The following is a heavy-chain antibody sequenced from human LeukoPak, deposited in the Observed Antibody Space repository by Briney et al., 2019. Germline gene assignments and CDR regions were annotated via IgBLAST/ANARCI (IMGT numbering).Heavy chain of an antibody. CDR2: ISSTSNYI. J-gene: IGHJ4*02. CDR3: ARSLAVAAYFDD. V-gene: IGHV3-21*01. D-gene: IGHD6-19*01. Sequence: GGSLRLSCSASGFIFSTYSMNWVRQAPGKGLEWVSTISSTSNYIYYADSVKGRFTISRDNAKNSLDLQMNSLTGEDTAVYYCARSLAVAAYFDDWGQGTVVTVSS. CDR1: GFIFSTYS.